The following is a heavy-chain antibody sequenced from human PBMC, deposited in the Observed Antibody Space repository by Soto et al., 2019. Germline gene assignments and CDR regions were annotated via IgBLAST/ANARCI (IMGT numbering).Heavy chain of an antibody. J-gene: IGHJ6*02. CDR3: ARGGTYYYDSSGYPGNYYGMDV. CDR1: GGTFNSYG. D-gene: IGHD3-22*01. V-gene: IGHV1-69*12. Sequence: QVQLVQSGAEVKKPGSSVKVSCKASGGTFNSYGISWVRQAPGQGLEWMGGIIPMFDTANYAQKFQDRVTITADESTSTAYMELSSLRSEDTAVYYCARGGTYYYDSSGYPGNYYGMDVWGQGTTVTVSS. CDR2: IIPMFDTA.